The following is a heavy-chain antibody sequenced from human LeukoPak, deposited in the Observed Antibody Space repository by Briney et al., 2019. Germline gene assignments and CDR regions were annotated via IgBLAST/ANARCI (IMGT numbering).Heavy chain of an antibody. D-gene: IGHD3-22*01. Sequence: GGSLRLSCAASGFTFSDYYMSWIRQAPGKGLEWVSYISSSGSTIYYADSVKGRFTISRDNAKNSLYLQMNNLRAEDTAVYYCARDFGSITMIGGGYYFDYWGQGTLVTVSS. CDR1: GFTFSDYY. J-gene: IGHJ4*02. V-gene: IGHV3-11*01. CDR2: ISSSGSTI. CDR3: ARDFGSITMIGGGYYFDY.